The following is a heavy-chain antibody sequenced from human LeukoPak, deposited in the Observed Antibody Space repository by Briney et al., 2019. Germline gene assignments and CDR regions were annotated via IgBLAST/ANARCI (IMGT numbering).Heavy chain of an antibody. CDR1: GFTFSSYA. V-gene: IGHV3-30-3*01. J-gene: IGHJ4*02. CDR2: ISYDGSNK. D-gene: IGHD3-10*01. CDR3: ARDRQSLLYDY. Sequence: GRSLRLSCAASGFTFSSYAMHWVRQAPGKGLEWVAVISYDGSNKYYADSVKGRFTISRDNSKNTLYLQMNSLRAEDTAVYYCARDRQSLLYDYWGQGTLVTVSS.